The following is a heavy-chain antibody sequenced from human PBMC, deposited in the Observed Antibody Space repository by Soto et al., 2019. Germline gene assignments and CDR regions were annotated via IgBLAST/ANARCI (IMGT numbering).Heavy chain of an antibody. V-gene: IGHV1-69*01. CDR1: GGTFSSYA. D-gene: IGHD3-3*01. J-gene: IGHJ5*02. CDR2: IIPIFGTA. CDR3: ARIIYDFWSGWTLKQFDP. Sequence: QVQLVQSGAEVKKPGSSVKVSCKASGGTFSSYAISWVRQAPGQGLEWMGGIIPIFGTANYAQKFQGRVTITADESTSTADMELSSLRSEDTAVYYCARIIYDFWSGWTLKQFDPWGQGTLVTVSS.